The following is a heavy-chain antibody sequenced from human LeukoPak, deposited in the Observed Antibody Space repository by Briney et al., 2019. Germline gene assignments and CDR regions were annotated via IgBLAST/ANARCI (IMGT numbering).Heavy chain of an antibody. Sequence: SVKVSCKASGGTFSSYAISWVRQAPGQGLEWMGGIIPIFGTANYAQKFQGGVTITTDESTSTAYMELSSLRSEDTAVYYCARVRYCSSTSCYYFDYWGQGTLVTVSS. CDR1: GGTFSSYA. CDR3: ARVRYCSSTSCYYFDY. V-gene: IGHV1-69*05. J-gene: IGHJ4*02. D-gene: IGHD2-2*01. CDR2: IIPIFGTA.